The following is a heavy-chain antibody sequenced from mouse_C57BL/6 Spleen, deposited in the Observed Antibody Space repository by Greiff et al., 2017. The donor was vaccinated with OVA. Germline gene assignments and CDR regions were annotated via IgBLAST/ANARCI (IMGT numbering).Heavy chain of an antibody. V-gene: IGHV1-55*01. CDR1: GYTFTSYW. Sequence: QVQLQQPGAELVKPGASVKMSCKASGYTFTSYWITWVKQRPGQGLEWIGDIYPGSGSTNYNETFKSKATLTVDKSSSTAYMQLSSLTSEDSAVNYCATYDYDYYARDYWGQGTSVTVSS. J-gene: IGHJ4*01. D-gene: IGHD2-4*01. CDR3: ATYDYDYYARDY. CDR2: IYPGSGST.